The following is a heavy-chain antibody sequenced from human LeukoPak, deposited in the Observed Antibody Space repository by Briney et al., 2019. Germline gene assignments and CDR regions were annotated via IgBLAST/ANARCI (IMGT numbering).Heavy chain of an antibody. CDR1: GGTFSSYA. J-gene: IGHJ5*02. V-gene: IGHV1-69*05. CDR3: ARELSYYCSSTSCYNGNYNWFDP. Sequence: GASVKVSCKASGGTFSSYAISWVRQAPGQGLEWMGGIIPIFGTANYAQKFQGRVTITTDESTSTAYMELSSLRSEDTAVYYCARELSYYCSSTSCYNGNYNWFDPWGQGTLVTVSS. D-gene: IGHD2-2*02. CDR2: IIPIFGTA.